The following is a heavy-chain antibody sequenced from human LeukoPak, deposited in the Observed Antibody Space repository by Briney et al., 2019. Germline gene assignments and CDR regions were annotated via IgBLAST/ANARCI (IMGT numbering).Heavy chain of an antibody. CDR3: ARDVLINDYDFWSGYFNYYYYYYGMDV. CDR2: INAGNGNT. Sequence: GASVKVSCKASGYTFTSYAMHWVHQAPGRRLEWMGWINAGNGNTKYSQTFQGRVTITRDTSASTAYMELSSLRSEDTAVYYCARDVLINDYDFWSGYFNYYYYYYGMDVWGQGTTVTVSS. J-gene: IGHJ6*02. D-gene: IGHD3-3*01. CDR1: GYTFTSYA. V-gene: IGHV1-3*01.